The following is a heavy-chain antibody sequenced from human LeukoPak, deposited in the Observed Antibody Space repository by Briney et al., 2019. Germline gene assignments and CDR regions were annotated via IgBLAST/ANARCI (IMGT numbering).Heavy chain of an antibody. J-gene: IGHJ3*02. CDR3: ARESYYDSNDAFDI. V-gene: IGHV1-69*05. CDR2: IIPIFGTA. D-gene: IGHD3-22*01. CDR1: GGTFSSYA. Sequence: ASVKVSCKASGGTFSSYAISWVRQAPGQGLEWMGRIIPIFGTANYAQKFQGRVTITTDESTSTAYMELSSLRSEDTAVYYCARESYYDSNDAFDIWGQGTMVTVSS.